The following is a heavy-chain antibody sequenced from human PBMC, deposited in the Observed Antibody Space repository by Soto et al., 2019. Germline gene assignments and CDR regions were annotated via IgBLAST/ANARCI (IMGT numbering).Heavy chain of an antibody. V-gene: IGHV1-69*06. J-gene: IGHJ4*02. CDR2: IIPMFNTT. CDR3: ARDKEMATITEFVY. Sequence: QVQLVQSGTEVKKPGSSVKVSCQASGGTFSSYAISWVRQAPGQGLEWMGGIIPMFNTTNYAQRYQGRVTITADKPTSTSYTEPNSLSSEDTAVDYCARDKEMATITEFVYWGQGTLVTVSS. CDR1: GGTFSSYA. D-gene: IGHD5-12*01.